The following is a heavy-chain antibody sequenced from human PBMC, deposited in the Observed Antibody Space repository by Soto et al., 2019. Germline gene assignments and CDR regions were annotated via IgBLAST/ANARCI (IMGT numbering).Heavy chain of an antibody. D-gene: IGHD5-18*01. Sequence: GGSLRLSCAASGFTFSSYSMNWVRQAPGKGLEWVSSISSSSSYIYYADSVKGRFTISRDNAKNSLYLQMNSLRAEDTAVYYCARGMYSYGYYYYYGMEVWGQGTTVTVSS. V-gene: IGHV3-21*01. J-gene: IGHJ6*02. CDR1: GFTFSSYS. CDR2: ISSSSSYI. CDR3: ARGMYSYGYYYYYGMEV.